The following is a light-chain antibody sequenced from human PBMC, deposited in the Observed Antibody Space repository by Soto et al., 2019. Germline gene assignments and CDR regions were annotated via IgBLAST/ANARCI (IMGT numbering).Light chain of an antibody. CDR2: ASS. V-gene: IGKV1-12*01. J-gene: IGKJ3*01. CDR3: QQANTFPIT. CDR1: QDILSW. Sequence: DIQMTQSPSSVSASVGDTVTITCRASQDILSWLAWYQQKPGEAPRLLIYASSNLQSGVPSRFSGSRSGTDFTLTISSLQPEDSATYYCQQANTFPITFGPGTRLDIK.